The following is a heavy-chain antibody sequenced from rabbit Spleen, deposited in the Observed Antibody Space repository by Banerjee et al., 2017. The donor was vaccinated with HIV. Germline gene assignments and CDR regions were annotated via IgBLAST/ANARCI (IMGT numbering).Heavy chain of an antibody. J-gene: IGHJ6*01. CDR3: ARDTGSSFSSYGMDL. Sequence: QEQLEESGGDLVKPEGSLTLTCTASGFSFTTYYYMCWVHQAPGKGLEWIACIKTSSSPTPYYASWVNGRFTISKTSSTTVTLQMTSLTAADTATYFCARDTGSSFSSYGMDLWGQGTLVTVS. V-gene: IGHV1S45*01. CDR2: IKTSSSPTP. D-gene: IGHD8-1*01. CDR1: GFSFTTYYY.